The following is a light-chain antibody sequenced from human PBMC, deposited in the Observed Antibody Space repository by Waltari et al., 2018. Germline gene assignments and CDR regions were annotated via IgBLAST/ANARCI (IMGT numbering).Light chain of an antibody. CDR2: TAS. V-gene: IGKV1-39*01. CDR3: QQSYSTPYT. Sequence: DIQMTQSPSSLSASVGDRLTITCRESQYISSYLTWYQQKPGRAPNLLIYTASSLQSGVPSRFSGSGSGTDFTLTISSLQPEDFATYYCQQSYSTPYTFGQGTKLEIK. CDR1: QYISSY. J-gene: IGKJ2*01.